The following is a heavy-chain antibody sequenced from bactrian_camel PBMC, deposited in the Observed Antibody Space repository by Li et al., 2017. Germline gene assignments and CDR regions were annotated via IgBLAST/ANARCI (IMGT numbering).Heavy chain of an antibody. D-gene: IGHD3*01. V-gene: IGHV3S6*01. J-gene: IGHJ4*01. CDR3: AGPDTLGVVPPKWCY. CDR1: GYTFSSYC. CDR2: IDSDGSIS. Sequence: HVQLVESGGGSVQAGGSLRLSCAASGYTFSSYCMAWFRQVPGKQREAIAAIDSDGSISYDEVVVKGRFTMSQDNAKNTVYLQMNSLKPEDTAVYYCAGPDTLGVVPPKWCYWGQGTQVTVS.